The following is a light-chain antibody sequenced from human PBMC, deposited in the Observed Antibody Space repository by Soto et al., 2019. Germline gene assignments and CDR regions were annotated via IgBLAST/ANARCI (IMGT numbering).Light chain of an antibody. CDR2: TAS. J-gene: IGKJ4*01. V-gene: IGKV1-39*01. CDR3: QQSHSTPLT. Sequence: DIQMTQSPSSLSASVGDRVTITCRASQDINIYLNWYQQRPGKAPNLLVYTASSLQSGVPSRFSGSGSGTDFSLTITSLQPEDFATYFCQQSHSTPLTFGGGTKVEIK. CDR1: QDINIY.